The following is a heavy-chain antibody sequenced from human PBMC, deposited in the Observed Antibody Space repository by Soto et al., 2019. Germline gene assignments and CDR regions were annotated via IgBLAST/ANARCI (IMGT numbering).Heavy chain of an antibody. CDR1: GFTFSSYV. J-gene: IGHJ6*02. CDR3: AKDITIFGVVIDYYYYGMDV. CDR2: ISGSGGST. Sequence: EVQLLESGGGLVQPGGSLRLSCAASGFTFSSYVMSWVRQAPGKGLEWVSAISGSGGSTYYADSVKGRFTISRDNSKNTLYLQMNSLRAEDTAVYYCAKDITIFGVVIDYYYYGMDVWGQGTTVTVSS. V-gene: IGHV3-23*01. D-gene: IGHD3-3*01.